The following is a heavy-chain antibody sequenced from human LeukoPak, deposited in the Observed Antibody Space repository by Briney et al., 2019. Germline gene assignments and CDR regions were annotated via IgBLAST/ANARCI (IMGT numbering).Heavy chain of an antibody. J-gene: IGHJ4*02. CDR2: IKQDGSEK. CDR1: GFTFRSYW. Sequence: GGSLRLSCAASGFTFRSYWMSWVRQAPGKGLEWVANIKQDGSEKYYVDSVKGRFTISRDNTKNSLYLQMNSLRAEDTAVYYCARVRRLGYFDYWGQGTLVTVSS. D-gene: IGHD4-17*01. V-gene: IGHV3-7*01. CDR3: ARVRRLGYFDY.